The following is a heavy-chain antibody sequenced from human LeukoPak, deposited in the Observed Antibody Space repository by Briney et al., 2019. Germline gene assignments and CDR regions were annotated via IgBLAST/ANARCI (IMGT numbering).Heavy chain of an antibody. V-gene: IGHV3-7*01. D-gene: IGHD6-6*01. CDR2: IKQDGSEK. CDR1: GFTFSSYW. J-gene: IGHJ4*02. CDR3: ARGPIAARPWYYFDY. Sequence: GXSLRLSCAASGFTFSSYWMSWVRQAPGKGLEWVANIKQDGSEKYYVDSVKGRFTISRDNAKNSLYLQMNSLRAEDTAVYYCARGPIAARPWYYFDYWGQGTLVTVSS.